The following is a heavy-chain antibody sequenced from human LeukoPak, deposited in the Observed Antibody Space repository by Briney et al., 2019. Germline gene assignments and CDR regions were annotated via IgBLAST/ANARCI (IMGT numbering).Heavy chain of an antibody. J-gene: IGHJ4*02. CDR3: ARVYHRCSDY. V-gene: IGHV3-48*02. CDR2: ISSSSSTI. D-gene: IGHD2-15*01. CDR1: GFTFSSYA. Sequence: GGSLRLSCAASGFTFSSYAMSWVRQAPGKGLEWVSYISSSSSTIYYADSVKGRFTISRDNAKNSLYLQMNSLRDEDTAVYYCARVYHRCSDYWGQGTLVTVSS.